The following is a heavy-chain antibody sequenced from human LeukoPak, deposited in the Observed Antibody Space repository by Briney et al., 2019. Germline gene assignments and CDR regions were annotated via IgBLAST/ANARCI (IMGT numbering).Heavy chain of an antibody. CDR1: GYTFTSYD. Sequence: ASVKVSCKASGYTFTSYDINWVRQATGQGLEWMGWMNPNSGKTGYAKKLQGRVTMTRNTSISTAYMELSSLRSENTAVYYCARGLEFCSSTSCYYTDPWGQGTLVAVSS. CDR3: ARGLEFCSSTSCYYTDP. CDR2: MNPNSGKT. J-gene: IGHJ5*02. V-gene: IGHV1-8*01. D-gene: IGHD2-2*01.